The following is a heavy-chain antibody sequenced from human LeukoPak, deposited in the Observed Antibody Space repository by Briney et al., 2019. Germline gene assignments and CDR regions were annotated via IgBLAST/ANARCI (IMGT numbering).Heavy chain of an antibody. D-gene: IGHD6-13*01. V-gene: IGHV4-59*08. CDR1: GASIRNYY. J-gene: IGHJ5*02. CDR3: ARRYSSSWYVGFFDP. CDR2: IYYSGST. Sequence: SETLSLTCTASGASIRNYYWSWIRQSPGKGLEWIGYIYYSGSTNYNPSLQSRVAMSVDTSKHQFSLRMSSVTAADTAIYYCARRYSSSWYVGFFDPWGQGTLVTVSS.